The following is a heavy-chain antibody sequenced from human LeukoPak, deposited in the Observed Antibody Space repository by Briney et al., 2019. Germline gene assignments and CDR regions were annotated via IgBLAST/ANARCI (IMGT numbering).Heavy chain of an antibody. V-gene: IGHV4-39*06. CDR3: TRAIGAGLIDY. CDR2: IYYSGST. J-gene: IGHJ4*02. CDR1: GVSISNYY. Sequence: PSETLSLTCTVSGVSISNYYWGWLRQPPGEGLEWIGSIYYSGSTYYNSSLQSRVTISVHMSNNQFALKLSFFTGADTAVYYCTRAIGAGLIDYWGQGTLVTVSS. D-gene: IGHD4/OR15-4a*01.